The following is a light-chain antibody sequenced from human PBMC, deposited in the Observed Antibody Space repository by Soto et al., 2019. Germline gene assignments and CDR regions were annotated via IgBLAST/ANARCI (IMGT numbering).Light chain of an antibody. CDR3: QQYGNSPPYT. V-gene: IGKV3-20*01. CDR1: QSVSSRN. J-gene: IGKJ2*01. Sequence: EIVLTQSPGTLSLSPGERATLSCRATQSVSSRNLAWYQQKPGQAPRLLIYLASTRATGIPDRFSGSGSGTYFTLTISRLEPEDFAVYYCQQYGNSPPYTFGQGTKLEI. CDR2: LAS.